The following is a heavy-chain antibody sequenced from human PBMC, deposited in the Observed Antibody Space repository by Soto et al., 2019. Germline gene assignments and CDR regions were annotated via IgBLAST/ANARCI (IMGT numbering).Heavy chain of an antibody. CDR1: GYTFTSYY. Sequence: ASVKVSCKASGYTFTSYYMHWVRQAPGQGLEWMGIINPSGGSTSYAQKYQGRDTMTRDTSTSTVYMELSSLRSEDTAVYYCARECPGYCSGGSCYSGMSDAFDIWGQGTMVTVSS. CDR3: ARECPGYCSGGSCYSGMSDAFDI. D-gene: IGHD2-15*01. J-gene: IGHJ3*02. CDR2: INPSGGST. V-gene: IGHV1-46*03.